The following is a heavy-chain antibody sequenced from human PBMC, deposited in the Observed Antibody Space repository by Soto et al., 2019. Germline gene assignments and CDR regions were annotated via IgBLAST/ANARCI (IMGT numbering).Heavy chain of an antibody. CDR3: ARHAWNGPKDWFDP. J-gene: IGHJ5*02. Sequence: PSETLSLTCAVSGGSISSNNWWTWVRQPPGKGLQWIGEIYHSGSTNYNPSLKSRVTISVDTSKNRFSLKLSSVTAADTAVYYCARHAWNGPKDWFDPWGQGTLVTVSS. CDR2: IYHSGST. CDR1: GGSISSNNW. V-gene: IGHV4-4*02. D-gene: IGHD1-1*01.